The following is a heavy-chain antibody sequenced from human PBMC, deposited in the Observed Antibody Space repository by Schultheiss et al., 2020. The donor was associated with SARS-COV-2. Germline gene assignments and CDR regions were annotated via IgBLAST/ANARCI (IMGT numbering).Heavy chain of an antibody. CDR1: GFTFSSYW. CDR3: ARDLRSAYSRAFDI. CDR2: IKQDGSEK. J-gene: IGHJ3*02. Sequence: GGSLRLSCAASGFTFSSYWMSWVRQAPGKGLEWVANIKQDGSEKYYVDSVKGRFTISRDNAKNSLYLQMNSLRAEDTAVYYCARDLRSAYSRAFDIWGQGTMVTVSS. D-gene: IGHD6-13*01. V-gene: IGHV3-7*01.